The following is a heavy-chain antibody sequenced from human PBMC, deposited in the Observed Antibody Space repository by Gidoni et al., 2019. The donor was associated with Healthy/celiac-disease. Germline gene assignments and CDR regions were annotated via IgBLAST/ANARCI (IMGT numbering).Heavy chain of an antibody. Sequence: QVQLQQWGAGLLKPSETLSLTYAVYGGSFSGYYWSWIRQPPGKGLEWIGEINHSGSTNYNPSLKSRVTISVDTSKNQFSLKLSSVTAADTAVYYCARSDYYGVRQFGYWGQGTLVTVSS. CDR3: ARSDYYGVRQFGY. V-gene: IGHV4-34*01. D-gene: IGHD3-10*01. J-gene: IGHJ4*02. CDR1: GGSFSGYY. CDR2: INHSGST.